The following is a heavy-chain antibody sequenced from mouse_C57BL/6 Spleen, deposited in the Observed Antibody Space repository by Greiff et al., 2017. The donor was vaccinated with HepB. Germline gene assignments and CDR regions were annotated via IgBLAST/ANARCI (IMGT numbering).Heavy chain of an antibody. J-gene: IGHJ4*01. Sequence: VKLVESGAELVKPGASVKMSCKASGYTFTTYPIEWMKQNHGKSLEWIGNFHPYNDDTKYNEKFKGKATLTVEKSSSTVYLELSRLTSDDSAVYYCARRGYGPYYAMDYWGQGTSVTVSS. V-gene: IGHV1-47*01. CDR3: ARRGYGPYYAMDY. D-gene: IGHD1-1*01. CDR1: GYTFTTYP. CDR2: FHPYNDDT.